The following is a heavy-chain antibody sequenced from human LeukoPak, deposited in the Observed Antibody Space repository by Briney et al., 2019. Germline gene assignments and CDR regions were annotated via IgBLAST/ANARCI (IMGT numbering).Heavy chain of an antibody. Sequence: GGSLRLSCAASGFTFSSYSMNWVRQAPGKGLEWVSSISSSSSYIYYADSVKGRFTISRDNAKNSLYLQMNSLRAEDTAVYYCARAKSPNWGWVYWGQGTLVTVSS. J-gene: IGHJ4*02. D-gene: IGHD7-27*01. CDR1: GFTFSSYS. CDR3: ARAKSPNWGWVY. V-gene: IGHV3-21*01. CDR2: ISSSSSYI.